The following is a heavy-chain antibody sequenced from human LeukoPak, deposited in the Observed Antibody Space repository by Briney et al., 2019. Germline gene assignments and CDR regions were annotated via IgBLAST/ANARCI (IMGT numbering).Heavy chain of an antibody. CDR2: IYPGDSDT. Sequence: GESLKISCKGSGCSFTSYWIGWVRQMPGKGLEWMGIIYPGDSDTRYSPSFQGQVNLSVDKSISTAYLQWSGLKASDTAMFYCARFYSNHLDSWGQGTRVTVSS. CDR1: GCSFTSYW. J-gene: IGHJ4*02. D-gene: IGHD2/OR15-2a*01. V-gene: IGHV5-51*01. CDR3: ARFYSNHLDS.